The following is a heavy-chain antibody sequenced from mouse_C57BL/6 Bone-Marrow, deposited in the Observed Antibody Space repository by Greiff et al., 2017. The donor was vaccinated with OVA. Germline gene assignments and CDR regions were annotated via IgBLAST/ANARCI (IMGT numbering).Heavy chain of an antibody. D-gene: IGHD1-1*01. CDR1: GFTFSSYA. J-gene: IGHJ4*01. CDR2: ISSGGDYI. V-gene: IGHV5-9-1*02. Sequence: EVKLVESGEGLVKPGGSLKLSCAASGFTFSSYAMSWVRQTPETRLEWVAYISSGGDYIYYADTVKGRFTISRDNARNTLYLQMSSLKSEDTAMYYCTNYYGSSYDYAMDYWGQGTSVTVSS. CDR3: TNYYGSSYDYAMDY.